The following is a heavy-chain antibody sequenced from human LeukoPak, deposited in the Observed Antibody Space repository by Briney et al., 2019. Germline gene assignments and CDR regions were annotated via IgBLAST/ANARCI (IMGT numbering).Heavy chain of an antibody. J-gene: IGHJ6*03. CDR3: ARSLRVRGVPDYMDV. V-gene: IGHV3-23*01. CDR1: GFTFNNYA. D-gene: IGHD3-10*01. Sequence: PGGSLRLSCAASGFTFNNYAMNWVRQAPGKGLEWVSVIRGGGSATYYADTVKGRFTISRDNSKNTLYLQMNSLRADDTAVYYCARSLRVRGVPDYMDVWGKGTTVTVSS. CDR2: IRGGGSAT.